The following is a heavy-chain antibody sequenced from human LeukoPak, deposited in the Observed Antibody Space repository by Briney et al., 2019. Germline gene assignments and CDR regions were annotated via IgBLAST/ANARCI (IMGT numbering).Heavy chain of an antibody. CDR3: ARDLSGSLYFDY. D-gene: IGHD3-10*01. CDR1: GGSISSGGYY. CDR2: INHSGST. V-gene: IGHV4-30-2*01. J-gene: IGHJ4*02. Sequence: SQTLSLTCTVSGGSISSGGYYWSWIRQPPGKGLEWIGEINHSGSTNYNPSLKSRVTISVDTSKNQFSLKLSSVTAADTAVYFCARDLSGSLYFDYWGQGVLVTVSS.